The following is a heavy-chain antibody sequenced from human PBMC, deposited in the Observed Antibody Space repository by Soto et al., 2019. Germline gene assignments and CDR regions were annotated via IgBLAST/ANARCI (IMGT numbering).Heavy chain of an antibody. CDR3: ARLHRDTVFVDY. D-gene: IGHD4-17*01. J-gene: IGHJ4*02. CDR1: GGSISSSSYY. V-gene: IGHV4-39*01. Sequence: PSETLSLTCTVSGGSISSSSYYWGWIRQPPGKGLEWIGSIYYSGSTYYNPSLKSRVTISVDTSKNQFSLKLSSVTAADTAVYYCARLHRDTVFVDYWGQGTLVTVSS. CDR2: IYYSGST.